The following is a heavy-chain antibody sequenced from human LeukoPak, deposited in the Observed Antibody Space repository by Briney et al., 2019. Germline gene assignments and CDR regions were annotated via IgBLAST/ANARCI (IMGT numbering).Heavy chain of an antibody. J-gene: IGHJ4*02. CDR2: FRPNIGDP. CDR3: ARNYGHNSKYFDF. CDR1: GYTFTDYF. V-gene: IGHV1-2*02. D-gene: IGHD4-17*01. Sequence: VASVKVSCKASGYTFTDYFIHLVRQAPGQGLEWMGWFRPNIGDPHYAQRFQGRVTITADTSVSTAHMELRSLRSDDTAIYYCARNYGHNSKYFDFWGQGDLLTVSS.